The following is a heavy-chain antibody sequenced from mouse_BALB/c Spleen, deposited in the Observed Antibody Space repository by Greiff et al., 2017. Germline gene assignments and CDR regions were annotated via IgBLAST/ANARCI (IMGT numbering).Heavy chain of an antibody. Sequence: EVQLVESGPELVKPGASVKISCKASGYTFTDYNMHWVKQSHGKSLEWIGYIYPYNGGTGYNQKFKSKATLTVDNSSSTAYMELRSLTSEDSAVYYCAREEWIYDGFAYWGQGTLVTVSA. J-gene: IGHJ3*01. CDR2: IYPYNGGT. CDR3: AREEWIYDGFAY. CDR1: GYTFTDYN. D-gene: IGHD2-12*01. V-gene: IGHV1S29*02.